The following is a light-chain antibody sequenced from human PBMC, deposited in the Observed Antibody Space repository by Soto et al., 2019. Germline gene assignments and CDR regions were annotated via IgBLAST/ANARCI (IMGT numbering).Light chain of an antibody. J-gene: IGLJ2*01. CDR1: SGDVGYYNY. CDR3: SSYAGTSTFVV. Sequence: QSALTQSRSVSGSPGQSVTISCTGTSGDVGYYNYVSWYQQHPGKAPKLMIYDVSKRPSGVPDRFSGSKSGNTASLTIAGLRAEDEAQYFCSSYAGTSTFVVFGGGTKLTVL. CDR2: DVS. V-gene: IGLV2-11*01.